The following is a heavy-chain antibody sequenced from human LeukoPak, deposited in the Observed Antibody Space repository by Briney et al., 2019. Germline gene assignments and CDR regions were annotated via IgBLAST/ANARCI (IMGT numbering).Heavy chain of an antibody. J-gene: IGHJ3*02. V-gene: IGHV3-23*01. D-gene: IGHD6-19*01. Sequence: GGSLRLSCAASGFTFSSYAMSWVRQAPGKGLEWVSVIGGSGGSTYYADSVKGRFTISRDNSKDTLYLQMNTLRAEDTAVYYCAKDHPAGYSSGWYDAFDIWGRGTLVTVSS. CDR3: AKDHPAGYSSGWYDAFDI. CDR1: GFTFSSYA. CDR2: IGGSGGST.